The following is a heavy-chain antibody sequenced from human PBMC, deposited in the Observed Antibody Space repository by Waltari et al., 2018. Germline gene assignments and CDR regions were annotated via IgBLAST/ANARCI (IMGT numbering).Heavy chain of an antibody. J-gene: IGHJ4*02. CDR2: IYYSGST. Sequence: QVQLQESGPGLVKPSETLSLTCTVSGASLSSYSWSWIRQPPGKGLEWIGYIYYSGSTNYNPSLKSRVTISVDTSKNQFSLKLSSVTAADTAVYYCAGRGGVYSEDYWGQGTLVTVSS. D-gene: IGHD1-26*01. CDR1: GASLSSYS. CDR3: AGRGGVYSEDY. V-gene: IGHV4-59*01.